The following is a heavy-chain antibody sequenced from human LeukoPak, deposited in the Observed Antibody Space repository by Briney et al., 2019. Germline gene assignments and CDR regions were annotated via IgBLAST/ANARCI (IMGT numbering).Heavy chain of an antibody. Sequence: PGGSLRLSCAASGFTFSSYEMNWVRQAPGKGLEWVSYISSSGSTIYYADSVKGRFTISRDNAKNSLYLQMNSLRAEDTAVYYCASDRGLLRGGYYYYYMDVWGKGTTVTISS. D-gene: IGHD3-22*01. J-gene: IGHJ6*03. CDR3: ASDRGLLRGGYYYYYMDV. CDR2: ISSSGSTI. CDR1: GFTFSSYE. V-gene: IGHV3-48*03.